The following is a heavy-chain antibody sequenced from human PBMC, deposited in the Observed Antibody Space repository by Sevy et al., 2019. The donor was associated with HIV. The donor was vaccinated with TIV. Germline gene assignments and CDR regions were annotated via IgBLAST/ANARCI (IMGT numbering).Heavy chain of an antibody. CDR2: INFDGSDR. CDR1: KFPFRSNG. D-gene: IGHD2-2*01. Sequence: GGSLRLSCVASKFPFRSNGFHWVRQPPGKGLEWLSHINFDGSDRKYADSVKGRFTVSRDNSKNTLYLQMNSLRAEDTAVYYCAKDLRVVIPAAMQTADLWGQGTLVTVSS. CDR3: AKDLRVVIPAAMQTADL. V-gene: IGHV3-30*02. J-gene: IGHJ5*02.